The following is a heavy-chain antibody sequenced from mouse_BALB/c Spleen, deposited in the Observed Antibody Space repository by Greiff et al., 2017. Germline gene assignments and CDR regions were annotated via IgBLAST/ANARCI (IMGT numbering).Heavy chain of an antibody. CDR2: ISSGGSYT. CDR1: GFTFSSYT. J-gene: IGHJ3*01. Sequence: DVQLQESGGGLVKPGGSLKLSCAASGFTFSSYTMSWVRQTPEKRLEWVATISSGGSYTYYPDSVKGRFTISRDNAKNTLYLQMSSLKSEDTAMYYCTRDREGAYWGQGTLVTVSA. CDR3: TRDREGAY. V-gene: IGHV5-6-4*01.